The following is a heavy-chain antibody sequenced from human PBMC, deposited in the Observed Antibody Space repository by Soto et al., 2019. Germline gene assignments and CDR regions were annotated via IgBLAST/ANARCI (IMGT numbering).Heavy chain of an antibody. CDR3: ARDYYGSGTPPLGY. D-gene: IGHD3-10*01. J-gene: IGHJ4*01. Sequence: SLTCIVSGGSISNYYWSWIRQPPGKGLEWSGYIYYRGSTNYNPSLKSRVTISVDTSKNQFSLKLSSVTAADPAVYYCARDYYGSGTPPLGYWGHGPLVTVSS. CDR1: GGSISNYY. CDR2: IYYRGST. V-gene: IGHV4-59*01.